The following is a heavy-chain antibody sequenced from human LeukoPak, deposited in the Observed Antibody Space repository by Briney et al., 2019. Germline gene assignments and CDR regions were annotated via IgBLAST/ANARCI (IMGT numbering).Heavy chain of an antibody. D-gene: IGHD3-10*02. V-gene: IGHV3-48*03. J-gene: IGHJ6*04. CDR3: AELGITMIGGV. CDR1: GFTFSSYE. CDR2: ISSSGSTI. Sequence: GGSLRLSCAASGFTFSSYEMNWVRQAPGKGLEWVSYISSSGSTIYYAYSVKCLFTISRDNAKNSLYLQMNSPRAEDTAVYYCAELGITMIGGVWGKGTTVTISS.